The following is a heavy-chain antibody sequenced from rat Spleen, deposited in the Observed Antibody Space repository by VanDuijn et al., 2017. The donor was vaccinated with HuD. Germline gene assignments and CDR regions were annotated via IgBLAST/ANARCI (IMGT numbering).Heavy chain of an antibody. Sequence: EVQLQESGPGLVKPSQSLSLTCSVTGHSITSNYWGWIRKFPGNKMEWMGYISYSGSTSYNPSLKSRISITRDTSKNQFFLQLNSVTTEDTATYYCARSTGDYWGQGVMVTVSS. CDR2: ISYSGST. D-gene: IGHD4-2*01. V-gene: IGHV3-1*01. CDR3: ARSTGDY. CDR1: GHSITSNY. J-gene: IGHJ2*01.